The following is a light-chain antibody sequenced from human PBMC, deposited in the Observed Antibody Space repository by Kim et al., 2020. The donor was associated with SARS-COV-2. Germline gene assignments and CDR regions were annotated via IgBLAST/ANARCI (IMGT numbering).Light chain of an antibody. CDR3: TSYTSSHTLV. Sequence: QSALTQPASVSGSPGQSITFSCTGTSSDVGGYNYVSWYQQHPGKAPKLMMYGVTKRPSGFSNRFSGSKSGNTASLTISGLQAEDEADYYCTSYTSSHTLVFGGGTQLTVL. V-gene: IGLV2-14*01. CDR1: SSDVGGYNY. J-gene: IGLJ2*01. CDR2: GVT.